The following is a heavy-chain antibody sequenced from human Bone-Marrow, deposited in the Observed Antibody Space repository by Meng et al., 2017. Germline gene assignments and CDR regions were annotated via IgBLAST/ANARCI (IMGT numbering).Heavy chain of an antibody. CDR2: INWNGGST. D-gene: IGHD2-15*01. CDR1: GFTFDDYG. CDR3: ARAQGCSGGSCYSPVGAFDI. V-gene: IGHV3-20*04. J-gene: IGHJ3*02. Sequence: GGSLRLSCAASGFTFDDYGMSWVRQAPGKGLEWVSGINWNGGSTGYADSVKGRFTISRDNAKNSLYLQMNSLRAEDTAVYYCARAQGCSGGSCYSPVGAFDIWGQGTMVTVSS.